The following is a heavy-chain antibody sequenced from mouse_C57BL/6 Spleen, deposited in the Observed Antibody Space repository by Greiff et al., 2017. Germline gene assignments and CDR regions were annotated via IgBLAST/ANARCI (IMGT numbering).Heavy chain of an antibody. J-gene: IGHJ3*01. Sequence: DVKLVESGGGLVKPGGSLKLSCAASGFTFSSYAMSWVRQTPEKRLEWVATISDGGSYTYYPDNVKGRFTISRDNAKNNLYLQMSHLKSEDTAMYYCARVDDGYYEFAYWGQGTLVTVSA. V-gene: IGHV5-4*03. CDR2: ISDGGSYT. CDR3: ARVDDGYYEFAY. D-gene: IGHD2-3*01. CDR1: GFTFSSYA.